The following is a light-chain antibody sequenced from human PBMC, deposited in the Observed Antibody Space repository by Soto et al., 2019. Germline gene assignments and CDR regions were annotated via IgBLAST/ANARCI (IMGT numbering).Light chain of an antibody. J-gene: IGKJ2*01. Sequence: EVVMTQSPATLSVSPGERATLSCRASQSVSSNLVWYQQKPGQAPRLLIYDASTRATGIPARFSGSGSGTEFTLTISSLQSEDFALYFCQQCNNWPYTFGPGTKLEIK. CDR2: DAS. V-gene: IGKV3-15*01. CDR1: QSVSSN. CDR3: QQCNNWPYT.